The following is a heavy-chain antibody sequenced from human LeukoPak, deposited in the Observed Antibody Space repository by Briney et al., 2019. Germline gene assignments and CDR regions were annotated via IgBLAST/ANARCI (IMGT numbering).Heavy chain of an antibody. CDR1: GFTFSSYA. CDR2: ISSSGSTI. D-gene: IGHD3-3*01. CDR3: ARDGAEKYDFWSGYHFDY. Sequence: GRSLRLSCAASGFTFSSYAMHWVRQAPGKGLEWVSYISSSGSTIYYADSVKGRFTISRDNAKNSLYLQMNSLRAEDTAVYYCARDGAEKYDFWSGYHFDYWGQGTLVTVSS. J-gene: IGHJ4*02. V-gene: IGHV3-48*04.